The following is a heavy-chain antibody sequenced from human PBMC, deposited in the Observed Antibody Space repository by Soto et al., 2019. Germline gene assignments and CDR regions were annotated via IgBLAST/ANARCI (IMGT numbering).Heavy chain of an antibody. CDR2: IYYSGSS. D-gene: IGHD2-15*01. CDR1: GGCICGAYY. Sequence: SESLSLTCGVSGGCICGAYYWSWIRQSPEKGLEWIGYIYYSGSSYSNPALQSRLSMSLDTSKNQFSLKLRSVTAADTAVYYGARGGARWPGYFDSWGQGALVTVSS. CDR3: ARGGARWPGYFDS. V-gene: IGHV4-30-4*08. J-gene: IGHJ4*02.